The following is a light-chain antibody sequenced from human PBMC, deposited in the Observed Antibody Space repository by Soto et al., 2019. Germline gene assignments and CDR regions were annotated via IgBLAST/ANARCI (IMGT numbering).Light chain of an antibody. CDR3: QEFSSYPLT. V-gene: IGKV3-20*01. J-gene: IGKJ4*01. CDR2: QAS. Sequence: EFVLTQSPGTLSLSPGERATLSCRASQTVRNNYLAWYQQKPGQDPRLLSYQASSRSTGSPDRFSGGGSGTDFTLTIRRLEPEDFAVYDCQEFSSYPLTVGRGTKVDIK. CDR1: QTVRNNY.